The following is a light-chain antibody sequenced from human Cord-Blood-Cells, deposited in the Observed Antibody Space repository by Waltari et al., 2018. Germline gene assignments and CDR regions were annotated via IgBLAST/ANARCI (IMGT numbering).Light chain of an antibody. CDR2: EVS. Sequence: QSALTQPASVSGSPGQSITISCTGTSSDVGGYNYVSWYQQNPGKAPKLMIYEVSNRPSGVSNRFSGSKSGNTASLTISGLQAEDEADYYCISYTSSSTLYVFGTGTKVTVL. J-gene: IGLJ1*01. CDR1: SSDVGGYNY. V-gene: IGLV2-14*01. CDR3: ISYTSSSTLYV.